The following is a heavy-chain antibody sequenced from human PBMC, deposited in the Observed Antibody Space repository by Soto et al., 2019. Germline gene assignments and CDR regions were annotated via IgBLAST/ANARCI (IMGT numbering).Heavy chain of an antibody. CDR1: GYTLTSYY. CDR2: INPTSDYT. D-gene: IGHD6-6*01. V-gene: IGHV1-46*01. J-gene: IGHJ4*02. CDR3: ARDLVAPLDY. Sequence: GASVKVSGKASGYTLTSYYMQWVRQAPGQGLEWMGMINPTSDYTNYAQKFQGRVTLTSDTSTSTVYMELSSLRSDDTAMYYCARDLVAPLDYWGQGTLVTVSS.